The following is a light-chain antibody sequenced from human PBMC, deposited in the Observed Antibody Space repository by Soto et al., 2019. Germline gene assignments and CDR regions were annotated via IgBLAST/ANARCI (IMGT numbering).Light chain of an antibody. CDR3: HQYENWPQT. CDR1: QSISSN. J-gene: IGKJ1*01. V-gene: IGKV3-15*01. CDR2: RAS. Sequence: EIVLTQSPGTLSLSPGERSTLSCGASQSISSNLAWYQQKLGQAPRLLIYRASTRATGIPARFSGSGSGTEFTLTISSLQSEDFALYYCHQYENWPQTFGQGTKVDIK.